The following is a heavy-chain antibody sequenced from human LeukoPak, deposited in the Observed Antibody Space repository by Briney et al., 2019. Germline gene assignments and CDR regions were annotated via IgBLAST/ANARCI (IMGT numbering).Heavy chain of an antibody. D-gene: IGHD3-16*01. CDR2: IYYSGRT. V-gene: IGHV4-59*01. Sequence: SETLSLTCTVSGGSISNYYWSWIRQPPGKGLEWIAYIYYSGRTNYNPSLKSRVTISVDTSKNQFSLKVSSVTAADTAVYYCARGYDYVWGSYSPFDYWGQGTLVTVSS. CDR1: GGSISNYY. J-gene: IGHJ4*02. CDR3: ARGYDYVWGSYSPFDY.